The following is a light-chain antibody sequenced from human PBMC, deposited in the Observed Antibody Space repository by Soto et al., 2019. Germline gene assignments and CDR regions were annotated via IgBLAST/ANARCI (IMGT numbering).Light chain of an antibody. J-gene: IGKJ1*01. CDR1: QSVTSRS. Sequence: EIVLTQSPGTLSLSPGERAALSCRASQSVTSRSLAWYQQKPGQAPRLIIYAASSRATGTPDRFSGGGSGTDFSLTISRLEPGDFAVYYCQHYSTSRWTFGQGTKVDIK. CDR3: QHYSTSRWT. CDR2: AAS. V-gene: IGKV3-20*01.